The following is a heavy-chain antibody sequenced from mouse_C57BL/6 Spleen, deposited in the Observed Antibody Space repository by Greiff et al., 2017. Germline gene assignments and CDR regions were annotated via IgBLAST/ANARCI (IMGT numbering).Heavy chain of an antibody. D-gene: IGHD2-5*01. Sequence: VKLEESGPGLVQPSQSLSITCTVSGFSLTSYGVHWVRQSPGKGLEWLGVIWRGGSTDYNAAFMSRLSITKDNSKSQVFFKMNSLQADDTAIYYCAYPSDSNYGGTFAYWGQGTLVTVSA. CDR1: GFSLTSYG. CDR3: AYPSDSNYGGTFAY. J-gene: IGHJ3*01. V-gene: IGHV2-5*01. CDR2: IWRGGST.